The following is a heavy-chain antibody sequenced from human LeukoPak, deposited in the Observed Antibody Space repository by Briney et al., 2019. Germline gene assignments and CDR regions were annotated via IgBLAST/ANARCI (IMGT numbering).Heavy chain of an antibody. J-gene: IGHJ5*02. CDR3: ARDGDFWSGRNWFDP. D-gene: IGHD3-3*01. V-gene: IGHV4-59*01. CDR2: IYYSGST. CDR1: GGSISSYY. Sequence: PSETLSLTCTVSGGSISSYYWGWIRQPPGKGLEWIGYIYYSGSTNYNPSLKSRVTISVDTSKNQFSLKLSSVTAADTAVYYCARDGDFWSGRNWFDPWGQGTLVTVSS.